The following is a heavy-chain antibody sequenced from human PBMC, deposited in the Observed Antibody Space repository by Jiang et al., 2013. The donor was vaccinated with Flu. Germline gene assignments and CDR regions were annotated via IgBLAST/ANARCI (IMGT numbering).Heavy chain of an antibody. CDR1: GDSLSSKSAA. J-gene: IGHJ4*02. CDR3: AGGPSSGDY. D-gene: IGHD3-10*01. V-gene: IGHV6-1*01. CDR2: TYYRSKWYI. Sequence: QTLSLTCAISGDSLSSKSAAWNWIRQSPSRGLEWLGRTYYRSKWYIEYALSVKSRIAINPDTSKNQFSLHLNSVTPEDTAVYYCAGGPSSGDYWGQGTLVTVSS.